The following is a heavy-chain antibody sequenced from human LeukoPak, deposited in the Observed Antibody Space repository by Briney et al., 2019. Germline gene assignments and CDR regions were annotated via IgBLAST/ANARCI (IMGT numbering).Heavy chain of an antibody. D-gene: IGHD6-19*01. J-gene: IGHJ5*02. Sequence: ASVKVSCKVSGYTLTELSMHWVRQAPGKGLEWMGGFDPEDGETIYAQKFQGRVTMTEDTSTDTAYMEQSSLRSEDTAVYYCATVRGIAVANWFDPWGQGTLVTVSS. CDR2: FDPEDGET. V-gene: IGHV1-24*01. CDR1: GYTLTELS. CDR3: ATVRGIAVANWFDP.